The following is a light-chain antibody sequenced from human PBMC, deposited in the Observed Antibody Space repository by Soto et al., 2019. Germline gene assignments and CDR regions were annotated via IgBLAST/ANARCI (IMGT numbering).Light chain of an antibody. V-gene: IGLV1-44*01. CDR3: AAWDDSLNGVV. Sequence: QTVVTQPPSASGTPGQRVTISCSGSSSNIGGNIVNWYQQLPGTAPKLLIFGNDQRPSWVPDRFSGSKSGTSASLAISGLQSEDEANYYCAAWDDSLNGVVFGGVTKLTVL. CDR1: SSNIGGNI. CDR2: GND. J-gene: IGLJ2*01.